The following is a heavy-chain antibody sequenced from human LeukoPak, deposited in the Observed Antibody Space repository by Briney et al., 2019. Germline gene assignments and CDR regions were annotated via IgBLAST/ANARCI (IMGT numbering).Heavy chain of an antibody. CDR1: GGSISSYY. CDR3: ARASVGLCYYYYYGMDV. Sequence: SETLSLTCTVSGGSISSYYWSWIRQPPGKGLEWIGYIYYSGSTNYNPSLKSRVTISVDTSKNQFSLKLSSVTAADTAVYYCARASVGLCYYYYYGMDVWGQGTTVTVSS. V-gene: IGHV4-59*01. CDR2: IYYSGST. J-gene: IGHJ6*02.